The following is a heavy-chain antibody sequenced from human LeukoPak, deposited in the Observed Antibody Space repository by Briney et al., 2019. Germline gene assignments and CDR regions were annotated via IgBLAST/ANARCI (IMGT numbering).Heavy chain of an antibody. CDR1: GYTFTSYG. CDR2: ISAYNGNT. J-gene: IGHJ3*02. CDR3: ARDSSLYSGYGGIREDDAFDI. V-gene: IGHV1-18*01. Sequence: ASVKVSCKASGYTFTSYGISWVRQAPGQGLEWMGWISAYNGNTNYAQKLQGRVTMTTDTSTSTAYMELRSLRSDDTAVYYCARDSSLYSGYGGIREDDAFDIWGQGTMVTVSS. D-gene: IGHD5-12*01.